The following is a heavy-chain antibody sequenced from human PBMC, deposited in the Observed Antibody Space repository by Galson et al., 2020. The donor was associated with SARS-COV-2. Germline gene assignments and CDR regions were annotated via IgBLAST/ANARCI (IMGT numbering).Heavy chain of an antibody. Sequence: SGPTLVKPTQTLTLTCTFSGFSPSTSGVGVGWIRQPPGKALEWLALIYWDDDKRYSPSLKSRLTITKDTSKNQVVLTMTNMDPVDTATYYCAHSGITMVRGRFDPWGQGTLVTVSS. CDR2: IYWDDDK. V-gene: IGHV2-5*02. CDR1: GFSPSTSGVG. CDR3: AHSGITMVRGRFDP. D-gene: IGHD3-10*01. J-gene: IGHJ5*02.